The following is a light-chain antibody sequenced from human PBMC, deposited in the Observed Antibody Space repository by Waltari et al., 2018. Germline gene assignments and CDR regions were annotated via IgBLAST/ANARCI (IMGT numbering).Light chain of an antibody. V-gene: IGLV2-14*03. CDR2: DVS. CDR3: SSYISSDTLEL. Sequence: HSALTQPASVSGSPGQSITIPCTGTSTDIGNYNYLSLYQQHPGKAPKLMIFDVSNRPSGFSDRFSGSKSGNTASLTISGLQAEDEADYYCSSYISSDTLELFGGGTSLTVL. CDR1: STDIGNYNY. J-gene: IGLJ2*01.